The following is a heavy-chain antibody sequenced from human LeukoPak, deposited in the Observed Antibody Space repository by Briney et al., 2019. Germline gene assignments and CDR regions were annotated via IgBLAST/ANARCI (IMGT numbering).Heavy chain of an antibody. CDR3: AYSWGNSPNYFDY. D-gene: IGHD4-23*01. CDR1: GDSVSSNSAA. V-gene: IGHV6-1*01. J-gene: IGHJ4*02. CDR2: TYYRSKWYN. Sequence: SQTLSLTCAISGDSVSSNSAAWHWIRQSPSRGLEWLGRTYYRSKWYNDYAVSVKSRITINPDTSKNQFSLQLNSVTPEDTAVYYCAYSWGNSPNYFDYWGQGTLVTVSS.